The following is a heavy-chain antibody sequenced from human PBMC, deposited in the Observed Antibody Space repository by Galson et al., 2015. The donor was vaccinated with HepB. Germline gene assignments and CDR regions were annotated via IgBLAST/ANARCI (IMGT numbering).Heavy chain of an antibody. V-gene: IGHV1-18*01. CDR3: ARSSDSSRWYRLGY. Sequence: SVKVSCKASGGTFSSYAISWARQAPGQGLEWMGWISAYNGNTNYAQKLQGRVTMTTDTSTSTAYMELRSLRSDATAVYYCARSSDSSRWYRLGYWGQGTLVTVSS. CDR1: GGTFSSYA. D-gene: IGHD6-13*01. J-gene: IGHJ4*02. CDR2: ISAYNGNT.